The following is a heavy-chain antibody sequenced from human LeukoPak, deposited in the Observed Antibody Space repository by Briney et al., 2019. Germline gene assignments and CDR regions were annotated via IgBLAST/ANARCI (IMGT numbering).Heavy chain of an antibody. J-gene: IGHJ5*02. V-gene: IGHV3-23*01. CDR2: ISGSGGST. D-gene: IGHD5-18*01. CDR1: GFTFSSYA. Sequence: GGSLRLSCAASGFTFSSYAMSWVRQAPGKGLEWVSTISGSGGSTHYADSVKGRFTISRDNSKNTLYLQMNSLRAEEKAVYYCVRGYSYGWFDPWGQGTLVTVSS. CDR3: VRGYSYGWFDP.